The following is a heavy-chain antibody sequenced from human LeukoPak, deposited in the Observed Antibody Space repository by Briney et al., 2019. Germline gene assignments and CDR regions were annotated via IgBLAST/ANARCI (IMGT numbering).Heavy chain of an antibody. V-gene: IGHV3-23*01. Sequence: GGSLRLSCAASGFTFSSYGMSWVRQAPGKGLEGVSAISGSGGSTYYADSVKGRFTISRDNSKNTLYLQMNSLRAEDTAVYYRAKEERQQLVLTYYYYMAVWGKGTTVTISS. D-gene: IGHD6-13*01. CDR3: AKEERQQLVLTYYYYMAV. CDR2: ISGSGGST. CDR1: GFTFSSYG. J-gene: IGHJ6*03.